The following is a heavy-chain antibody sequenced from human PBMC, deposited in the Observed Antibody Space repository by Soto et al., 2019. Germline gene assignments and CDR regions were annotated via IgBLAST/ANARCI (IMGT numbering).Heavy chain of an antibody. CDR1: GFTFSNYW. D-gene: IGHD2-21*01. CDR3: ASARHIGP. J-gene: IGHJ5*02. CDR2: IKEDGSER. V-gene: IGHV3-7*01. Sequence: PGGSLRLSCGASGFTFSNYWMSWVRQAPGKGLEWVANIKEDGSERNYVDSVKGRFTISRDNAENSLYLQMNSLRAEDTAVYYCASARHIGPWGQGTLVTVSS.